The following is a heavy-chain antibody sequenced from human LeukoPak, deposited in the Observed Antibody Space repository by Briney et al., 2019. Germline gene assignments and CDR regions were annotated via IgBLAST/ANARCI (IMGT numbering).Heavy chain of an antibody. CDR2: ISGSGGST. J-gene: IGHJ4*02. V-gene: IGHV3-23*01. CDR3: AKDRSDFWSGYYFDY. D-gene: IGHD3-3*01. Sequence: PGGSLRLSCAASEFTFNNHAMNWVGQAPGKGLEWVSAISGSGGSTYYADSVKGRFTISRDNSKNTLYLQMNSLRAEDTAVYYCAKDRSDFWSGYYFDYWGQGTLVTVSS. CDR1: EFTFNNHA.